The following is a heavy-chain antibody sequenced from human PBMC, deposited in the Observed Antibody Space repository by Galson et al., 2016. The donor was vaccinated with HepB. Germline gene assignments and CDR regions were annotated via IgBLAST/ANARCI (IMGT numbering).Heavy chain of an antibody. V-gene: IGHV1-46*01. CDR2: INPSDGST. D-gene: IGHD3-22*01. J-gene: IGHJ3*01. Sequence: SVKVSCKASGYIFTSYYMNWVRQAPGQGLEWMGVINPSDGSTTYAQKFQGRVTMTRDTTTSTVDMELSSLRSQDTAVYYCARSLPPYDSTGYFADWGQGTVVTVSS. CDR3: ARSLPPYDSTGYFAD. CDR1: GYIFTSYY.